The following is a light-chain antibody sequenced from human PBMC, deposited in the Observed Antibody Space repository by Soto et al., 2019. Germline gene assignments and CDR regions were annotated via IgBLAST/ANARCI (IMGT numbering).Light chain of an antibody. Sequence: FVLTHSPGTLSLSPGERATLSCRASQSLANSFIAWYQQKPGQAPRLLIYDTSSRASGIPDRFSGSGSGTDFTLTISRLETEDFAVFYCQQYGTSEIIFGQGTRLEIK. CDR1: QSLANSF. CDR2: DTS. J-gene: IGKJ5*01. CDR3: QQYGTSEII. V-gene: IGKV3-20*01.